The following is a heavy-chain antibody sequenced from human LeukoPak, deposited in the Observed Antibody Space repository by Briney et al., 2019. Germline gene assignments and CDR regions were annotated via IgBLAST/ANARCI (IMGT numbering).Heavy chain of an antibody. V-gene: IGHV1-2*02. CDR3: ARVGGYYYDSSGYYYFDY. D-gene: IGHD3-22*01. J-gene: IGHJ4*02. Sequence: ASVKVSCKASGDTFTGYYMHWVRQAPGQGLEWMGWINPNSGGTNYAQKSQGRVTMTRDTSISTAYMELSRLRSDDTAVYYCARVGGYYYDSSGYYYFDYWGQGTLVTVSS. CDR1: GDTFTGYY. CDR2: INPNSGGT.